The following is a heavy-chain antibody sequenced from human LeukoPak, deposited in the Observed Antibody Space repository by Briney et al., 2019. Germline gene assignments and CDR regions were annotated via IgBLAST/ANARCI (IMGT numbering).Heavy chain of an antibody. CDR2: IIPIFGTA. CDR3: ARNRIAVAGPFDY. CDR1: GGTFSSYA. Sequence: ASVKVTCKASGGTFSSYAISWVRLAPGQGLEWMGGIIPIFGTANYAQKFQGRVTITTDESTSTAYMELSSLRSEDTAVYYCARNRIAVAGPFDYWGQGTLVTVSS. J-gene: IGHJ4*02. V-gene: IGHV1-69*05. D-gene: IGHD6-19*01.